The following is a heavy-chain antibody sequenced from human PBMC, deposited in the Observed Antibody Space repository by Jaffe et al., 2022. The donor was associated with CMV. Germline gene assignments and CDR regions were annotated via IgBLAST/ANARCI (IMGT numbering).Heavy chain of an antibody. CDR3: VRRTVTTYAFDM. CDR2: SFSDDRK. Sequence: QVTLKESGPVLVKPTETLTLTCSVSGFSLSNGRVGVSWIRQPPGKALEWLAHSFSDDRKSYSTSLKTRLAISKDTSKSQVVLTMTNIDPVDTATYYCVRRTVTTYAFDMWGQGTMVTVSS. CDR1: GFSLSNGRVG. J-gene: IGHJ3*02. D-gene: IGHD4-17*01. V-gene: IGHV2-26*01.